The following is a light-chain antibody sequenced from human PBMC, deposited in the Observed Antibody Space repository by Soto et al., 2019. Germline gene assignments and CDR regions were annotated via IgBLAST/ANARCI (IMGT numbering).Light chain of an antibody. V-gene: IGLV2-14*01. CDR3: SSYSSSTTHVV. CDR1: SSDVGDFNY. J-gene: IGLJ2*01. CDR2: DVT. Sequence: QSVLTQPASVSGSPGRSVTISCTGTSSDVGDFNYVSWYQQLPGRAPKLIIYDVTNRPSGISYRFSASKSGRTASLTISGLQAEDEADYYCSSYSSSTTHVVFGGGTKLTVL.